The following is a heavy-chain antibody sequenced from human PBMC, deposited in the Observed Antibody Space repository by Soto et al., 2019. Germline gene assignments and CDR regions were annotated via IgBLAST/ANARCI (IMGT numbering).Heavy chain of an antibody. D-gene: IGHD3-10*01. CDR2: IIPIFGTA. CDR1: GGTFSSYA. J-gene: IGHJ5*02. V-gene: IGHV1-69*06. Sequence: SVKVSCKASGGTFSSYAISWVRQAPGQGLEWMGGIIPIFGTANYAQKFQGRVTITADNSTSTAYMELSSLRSEDTAVYYCARDREVYGSGSYYKRYNWFDPWGQGTLVTVSS. CDR3: ARDREVYGSGSYYKRYNWFDP.